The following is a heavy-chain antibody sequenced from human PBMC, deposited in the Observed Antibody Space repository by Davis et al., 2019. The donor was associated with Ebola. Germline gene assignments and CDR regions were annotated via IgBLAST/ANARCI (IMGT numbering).Heavy chain of an antibody. V-gene: IGHV1-46*01. D-gene: IGHD6-13*01. J-gene: IGHJ6*02. CDR2: INPSGSST. Sequence: ASVKVSCKASGYTFTGYYMHWVRQAPGQGLEWMGIINPSGSSTSYAQKFQGRVTMTRDTSTSTVYMELSSLRSEDTAVYYCARPVSAGIYYYYGMDVWGQGTTVTVSS. CDR3: ARPVSAGIYYYYGMDV. CDR1: GYTFTGYY.